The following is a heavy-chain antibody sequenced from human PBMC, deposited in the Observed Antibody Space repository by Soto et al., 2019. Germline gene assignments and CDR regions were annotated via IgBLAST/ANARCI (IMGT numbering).Heavy chain of an antibody. D-gene: IGHD3-3*01. J-gene: IGHJ6*02. Sequence: ASLKVSCKSSGYTFTGYYIHWVRQAPGQGLEWMGWINPNSGGTNYAQKFQGWVTMTRDTSISTAYMELSRLRSDDTAVYYCAGGLRFLEWSNLKDYYYYGMDVWGQGTTVTVSS. CDR1: GYTFTGYY. V-gene: IGHV1-2*04. CDR3: AGGLRFLEWSNLKDYYYYGMDV. CDR2: INPNSGGT.